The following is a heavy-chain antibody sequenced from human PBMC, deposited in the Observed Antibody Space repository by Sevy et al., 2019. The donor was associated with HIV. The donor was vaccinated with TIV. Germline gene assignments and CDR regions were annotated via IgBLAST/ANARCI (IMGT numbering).Heavy chain of an antibody. CDR3: AKDAVVRGSSSYGMDV. CDR2: ISYDGSNK. J-gene: IGHJ6*02. Sequence: GGSLRLSCAASGFTFSSYGMHWVRQAPGKGLEWVAVISYDGSNKYYADSVKGRFTISRDNSKNTLYLQMKSLRAEDTAVYYCAKDAVVRGSSSYGMDVWGQGTTVTVSS. CDR1: GFTFSSYG. D-gene: IGHD3-10*01. V-gene: IGHV3-30*18.